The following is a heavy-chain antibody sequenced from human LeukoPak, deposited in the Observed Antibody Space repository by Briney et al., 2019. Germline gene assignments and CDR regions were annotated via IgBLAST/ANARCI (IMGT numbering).Heavy chain of an antibody. Sequence: SETLSLTCTVSGGSIISYYWSWIRQPPGKGLGWMGYIYYSGGTNYNPPLKSRVTISVDTSKNQFSLKLSSVTAGDTAVYYCARVGSSWLSYDYGMDVWGQGTTVTVSS. V-gene: IGHV4-59*01. CDR1: GGSIISYY. CDR3: ARVGSSWLSYDYGMDV. J-gene: IGHJ6*02. D-gene: IGHD6-13*01. CDR2: IYYSGGT.